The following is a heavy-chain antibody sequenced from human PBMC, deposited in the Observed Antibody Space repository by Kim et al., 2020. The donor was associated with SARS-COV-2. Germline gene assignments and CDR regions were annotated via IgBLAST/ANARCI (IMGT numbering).Heavy chain of an antibody. Sequence: TYAQKFQGRVTLTRDTSISTAYMELSRLTSDDTAVYYCPRDGYSGAAFDSWGQGTLVTVSS. D-gene: IGHD3-22*01. CDR3: PRDGYSGAAFDS. J-gene: IGHJ5*01. V-gene: IGHV1-2*02.